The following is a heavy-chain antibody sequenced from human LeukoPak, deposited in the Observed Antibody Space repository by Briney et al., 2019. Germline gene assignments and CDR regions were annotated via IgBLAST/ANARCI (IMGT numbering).Heavy chain of an antibody. Sequence: GRSLRLSCAASGFTFSSYGMHWVRQAPGKGLEWVSSISSSSSYIYYADSVKGRFTISRDNAKNSLYLQMNSLRAEDTAAYYCARDQGGATGYWGQGTLVTVSS. CDR3: ARDQGGATGY. D-gene: IGHD1-26*01. CDR2: ISSSSSYI. CDR1: GFTFSSYG. V-gene: IGHV3-21*03. J-gene: IGHJ4*02.